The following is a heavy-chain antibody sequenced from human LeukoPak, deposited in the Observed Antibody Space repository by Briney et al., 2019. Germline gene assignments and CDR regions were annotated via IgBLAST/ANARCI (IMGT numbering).Heavy chain of an antibody. CDR1: GYSFTSYW. Sequence: GESRKTPCKGSGYSFTSYWFGWLRQMPGKGLEWVGVIYPVDSDTRYSPSFQGQVTISADNSISTAYLQWSSLKASDTAMYYCARGGLRYFDWLLYGDAFDIWGQGTMVTVSS. D-gene: IGHD3-9*01. V-gene: IGHV5-51*01. J-gene: IGHJ3*02. CDR2: IYPVDSDT. CDR3: ARGGLRYFDWLLYGDAFDI.